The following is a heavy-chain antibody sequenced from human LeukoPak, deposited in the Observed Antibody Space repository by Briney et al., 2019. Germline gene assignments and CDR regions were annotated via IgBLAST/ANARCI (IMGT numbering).Heavy chain of an antibody. Sequence: SETLSLTCTVSDYSISNTYYWGWIRQPPGKGLEWIGNIHHSGITNYNPSLESRVSISMDTSKNQFSLKLTSLKAADTAVYYCAREGPIQFLEQIDFWGQGSVVTVSS. CDR1: DYSISNTYY. V-gene: IGHV4-38-2*02. CDR2: IHHSGIT. J-gene: IGHJ4*02. D-gene: IGHD3-3*01. CDR3: AREGPIQFLEQIDF.